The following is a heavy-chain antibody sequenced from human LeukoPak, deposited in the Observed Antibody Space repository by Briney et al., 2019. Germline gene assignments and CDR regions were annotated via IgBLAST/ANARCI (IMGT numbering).Heavy chain of an antibody. CDR1: GFTFSSYE. Sequence: GGSLRLSCAASGFTFSSYEMNWVRQAPGKGLEWVSYISSSGSTIYYADSVKGRFTISRDNSKNTLYLQMNSLRAEDTAVYYCAKDPAITYCSSTGCFSYYFDYWGQGTLVTVSS. D-gene: IGHD2-2*01. CDR3: AKDPAITYCSSTGCFSYYFDY. CDR2: ISSSGSTI. J-gene: IGHJ4*02. V-gene: IGHV3-48*03.